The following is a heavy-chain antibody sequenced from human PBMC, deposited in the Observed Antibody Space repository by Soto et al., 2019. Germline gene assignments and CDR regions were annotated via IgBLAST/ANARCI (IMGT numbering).Heavy chain of an antibody. Sequence: EVQLVESGGGLVKPGGSLRLSCVASGFTFSSYSMNWVRQAPGKGLEWVSSISSSSTYIYYADSVKGRFTISRDNAKNSLYLQMNSLSIDDTAVYYCARIVGGQIHQYFDYWGQGTLDTVSS. D-gene: IGHD1-26*01. V-gene: IGHV3-21*01. CDR2: ISSSSTYI. J-gene: IGHJ4*02. CDR3: ARIVGGQIHQYFDY. CDR1: GFTFSSYS.